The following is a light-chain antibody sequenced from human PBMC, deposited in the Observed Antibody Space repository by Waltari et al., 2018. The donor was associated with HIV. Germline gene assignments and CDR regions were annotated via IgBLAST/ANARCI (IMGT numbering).Light chain of an antibody. CDR1: SSNIGHDN. CDR3: VGWDSSLSAYV. CDR2: KNY. V-gene: IGLV1-47*01. J-gene: IGLJ1*01. Sequence: QSVLTQPPSASGTPGQTVTISCSGGSSNIGHDNVYWYQKLPGMPPQLLIYKNYVRPSGVPDRFAGSKSGTSASLAISGLRSEDEADYYCVGWDSSLSAYVFGAGTKVTVL.